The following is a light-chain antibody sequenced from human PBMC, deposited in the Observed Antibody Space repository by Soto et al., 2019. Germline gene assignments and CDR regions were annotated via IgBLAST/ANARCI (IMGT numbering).Light chain of an antibody. CDR2: EVS. CDR1: SSDVGAYNY. J-gene: IGLJ2*01. Sequence: QSVLTQPASVSGSPGHSITISFTGTSSDVGAYNYVSWYQHHPGRAPKLIIFEVSHRPSGVSDRFSGSKSGNTASLTISGLQTEDEADYYCTSYTRTRNLLFGGGTKLTVL. V-gene: IGLV2-14*01. CDR3: TSYTRTRNLL.